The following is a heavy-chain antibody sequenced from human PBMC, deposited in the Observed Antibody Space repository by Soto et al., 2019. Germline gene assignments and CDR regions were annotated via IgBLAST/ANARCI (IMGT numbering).Heavy chain of an antibody. Sequence: GESLKISCTGSGYSFTSYWIGWVRQMPGKCLEWMGIIYPGDSDTRYIPSFQGQVTISADKSISTAYLQWSSLKASDTAMYYCARLRGSSSDYYYYGMDVGGQGTTVPVSS. V-gene: IGHV5-51*01. CDR3: ARLRGSSSDYYYYGMDV. CDR1: GYSFTSYW. J-gene: IGHJ6*02. D-gene: IGHD6-6*01. CDR2: IYPGDSDT.